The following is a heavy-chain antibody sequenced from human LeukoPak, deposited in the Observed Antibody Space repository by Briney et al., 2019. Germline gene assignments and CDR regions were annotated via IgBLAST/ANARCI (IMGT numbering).Heavy chain of an antibody. Sequence: GGSLRLSCAASGFTVSDNYLSWVRQAPGKGLEWVSVIYSGGSTYYADSVKGRFTISRDNSKNTLYLQMNSLRAEDTAVYYCAKEGSSGWTDAFDIWGQGTMVTVSS. V-gene: IGHV3-53*05. CDR2: IYSGGST. D-gene: IGHD6-19*01. CDR1: GFTVSDNY. CDR3: AKEGSSGWTDAFDI. J-gene: IGHJ3*02.